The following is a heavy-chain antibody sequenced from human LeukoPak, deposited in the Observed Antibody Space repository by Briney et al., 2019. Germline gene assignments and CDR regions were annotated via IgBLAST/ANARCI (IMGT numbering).Heavy chain of an antibody. CDR2: IYNSGST. Sequence: SETLSLTCTVSGGSISSYYCTWVRQPPGKGLEWIGYIYNSGSTNYNPSLKSRVTISVDTSKNQFSLKLSSVTAADTAVYYCARSYGDYSADYWGQGTLVTVSS. J-gene: IGHJ4*02. CDR1: GGSISSYY. CDR3: ARSYGDYSADY. D-gene: IGHD4-17*01. V-gene: IGHV4-59*01.